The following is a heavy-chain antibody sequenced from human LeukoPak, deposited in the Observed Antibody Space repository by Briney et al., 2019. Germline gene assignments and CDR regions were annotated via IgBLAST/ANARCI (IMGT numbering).Heavy chain of an antibody. CDR3: ATSPGELEFDY. Sequence: GGSLRLSCAASGFTFSSYAMHWVRQAPGKGLEYVSAISSNGGRTYYANSVRGRFTISRDNAKNSLYLQMNSLRAEDTAIYYCATSPGELEFDYWGQGTLVTVSS. CDR1: GFTFSSYA. V-gene: IGHV3-64*01. D-gene: IGHD1-1*01. J-gene: IGHJ4*02. CDR2: ISSNGGRT.